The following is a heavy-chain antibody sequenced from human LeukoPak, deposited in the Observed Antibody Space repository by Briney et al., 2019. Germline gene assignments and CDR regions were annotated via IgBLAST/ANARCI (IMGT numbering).Heavy chain of an antibody. Sequence: KTSETLSLTCTVSGGSISSYYWSWIRQPPGKGLEWIGYIYYSGSTNYNPSLKSRVTISVDTSKNQFSLKLSSVTGADTAVYYCAGLEYYDSSGENMYYYYMDVWGKGTTVTVSS. CDR2: IYYSGST. J-gene: IGHJ6*03. D-gene: IGHD3-22*01. CDR3: AGLEYYDSSGENMYYYYMDV. CDR1: GGSISSYY. V-gene: IGHV4-59*08.